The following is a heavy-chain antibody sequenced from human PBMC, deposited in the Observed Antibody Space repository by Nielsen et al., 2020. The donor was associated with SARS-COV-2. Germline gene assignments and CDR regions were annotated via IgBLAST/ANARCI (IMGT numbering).Heavy chain of an antibody. V-gene: IGHV3-30*14. J-gene: IGHJ3*01. CDR3: ARGSDYYDSSGLV. CDR2: ISYDGSNK. Sequence: WIRQPPGKGLEWVAVISYDGSNKYYADSVKGRFTISRDNSKNTLYLQMNNLRAEDTAVYYCARGSDYYDSSGLVWGQGTMVTVSS. D-gene: IGHD3-22*01.